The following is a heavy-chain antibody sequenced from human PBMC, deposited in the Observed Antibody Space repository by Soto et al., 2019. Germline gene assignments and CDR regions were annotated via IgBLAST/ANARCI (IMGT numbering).Heavy chain of an antibody. CDR1: GGSISSGGYY. CDR3: ARDTSQRGYSGYDPSDAFDI. Sequence: QVQLQESGPGLVKPSQTLSLTCTVSGGSISSGGYYWSRIRQHPGKGLEWIGYIYYSGSTYYNPSLKSRVTISVDTSKNQFSLKLSSVTAADTAVYYCARDTSQRGYSGYDPSDAFDIWGQGTMVTVSS. D-gene: IGHD5-12*01. J-gene: IGHJ3*02. CDR2: IYYSGST. V-gene: IGHV4-31*03.